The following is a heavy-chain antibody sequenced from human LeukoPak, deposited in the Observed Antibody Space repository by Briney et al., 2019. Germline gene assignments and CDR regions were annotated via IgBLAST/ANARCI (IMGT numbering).Heavy chain of an antibody. J-gene: IGHJ4*02. D-gene: IGHD3-22*01. CDR2: INPNSGDT. CDR3: ARDLQSSSGYYYVVGY. V-gene: IGHV1-2*02. Sequence: GASVKVSCKASGYTFIGYHMHWVRQAPGQGLEWMGWINPNSGDTNYAQKFQGRVTMTRDTSISTAYMELSRLRSDDTAVYYCARDLQSSSGYYYVVGYWGQGTLVTVSS. CDR1: GYTFIGYH.